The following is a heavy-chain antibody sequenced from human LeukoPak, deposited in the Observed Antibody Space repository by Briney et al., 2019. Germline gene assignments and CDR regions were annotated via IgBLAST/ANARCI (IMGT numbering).Heavy chain of an antibody. J-gene: IGHJ4*02. CDR2: IWYDGVNK. Sequence: PGGSLRLSCAASGFSFSNYGMHWVRQAPGKGLEWVAVIWYDGVNKYYADSVKGRFTISRDMPKNTLYLQMNSLRAEDTAVYYCAKDGLGDGLGYWGQGTLVTVSS. CDR1: GFSFSNYG. V-gene: IGHV3-33*03. CDR3: AKDGLGDGLGY. D-gene: IGHD4-17*01.